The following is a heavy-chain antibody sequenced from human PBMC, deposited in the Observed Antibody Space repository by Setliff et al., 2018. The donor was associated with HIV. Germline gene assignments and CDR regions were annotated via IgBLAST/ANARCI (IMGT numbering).Heavy chain of an antibody. CDR2: IQGDGRDK. Sequence: GSLRLSCVASGFAFDTYWMAWVRQAPGKGLEWVANIQGDGRDKHYLDSVKGRFTIFRDNAKNSLYLQMNSLRAEDTAVYYCATTSRSASHDYWGQGTLVTVSS. CDR1: GFAFDTYW. V-gene: IGHV3-7*03. J-gene: IGHJ4*02. CDR3: ATTSRSASHDY.